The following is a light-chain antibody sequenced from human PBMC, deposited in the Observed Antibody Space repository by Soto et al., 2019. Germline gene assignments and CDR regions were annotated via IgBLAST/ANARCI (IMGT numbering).Light chain of an antibody. V-gene: IGKV3-20*01. CDR2: AAS. J-gene: IGKJ1*01. CDR1: QSVSSSY. Sequence: EIVLTQSPRTLSLSPGERATLSCRASQSVSSSYLAWYQQKPGQAPRLLIYAASSRATGIPDRFTGSGSGKHFTLTISRLEPEEFALYYCQQYGSSRTFGQGTKVEIK. CDR3: QQYGSSRT.